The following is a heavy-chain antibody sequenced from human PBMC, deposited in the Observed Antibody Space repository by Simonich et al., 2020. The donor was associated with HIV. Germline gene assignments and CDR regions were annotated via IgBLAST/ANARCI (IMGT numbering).Heavy chain of an antibody. CDR1: GFTFSSYS. V-gene: IGHV3-21*01. D-gene: IGHD2-2*01. CDR3: ARDGRKGSSTSCSDY. J-gene: IGHJ4*02. CDR2: SISSSSYI. Sequence: EVQLVESGGGLVKPGGSLRLSCAASGFTFSSYSMNWVRQAPGKGLEWVSSSISSSSYIYYADSVKGRFTISRDNSKNSLYLQMNSLRAEDTAVYYWARDGRKGSSTSCSDYWGQGTLVTVSS.